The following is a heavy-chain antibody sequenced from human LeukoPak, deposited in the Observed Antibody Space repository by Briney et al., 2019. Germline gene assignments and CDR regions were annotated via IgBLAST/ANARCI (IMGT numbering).Heavy chain of an antibody. J-gene: IGHJ4*02. V-gene: IGHV3-74*01. CDR3: ARGEAGYYGSGSYYPKSYFDY. D-gene: IGHD3-10*01. CDR2: INTDGSST. Sequence: GGSLRLSCAASGFTFSSYWMHWVRQAPGKGLVWVSRINTDGSSTSYADSVKGRFTISRDNAKNTLYLQMNSLRAEDTAVYYCARGEAGYYGSGSYYPKSYFDYWGQGTLVTVSS. CDR1: GFTFSSYW.